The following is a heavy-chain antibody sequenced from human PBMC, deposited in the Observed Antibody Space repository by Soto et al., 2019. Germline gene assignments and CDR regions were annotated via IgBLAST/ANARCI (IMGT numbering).Heavy chain of an antibody. V-gene: IGHV4-39*01. J-gene: IGHJ1*01. CDR1: GSPVLHYY. D-gene: IGHD1-26*01. CDR2: IYYSGST. Sequence: PSETQTPTCTPSGSPVLHYYLGWIRQPPGKGLEWIGSIYYSGSTYYNPSFKSRVTISLDTSKNQFSLKLSSVTAADTAVYYCAINSGSPTWRGQG. CDR3: AINSGSPTW.